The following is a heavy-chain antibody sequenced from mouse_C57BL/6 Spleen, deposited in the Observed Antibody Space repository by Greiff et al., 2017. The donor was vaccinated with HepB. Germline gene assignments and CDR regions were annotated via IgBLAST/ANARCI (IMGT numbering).Heavy chain of an antibody. CDR2: ISYDGSN. J-gene: IGHJ4*01. CDR1: GYSITSGYY. CDR3: ARDGYPLYAMDY. D-gene: IGHD2-2*01. Sequence: EVKLMESGPGLVKPSQSLSLTCSVTGYSITSGYYWNWIRQFPGNKLEWMGYISYDGSNNYNPSLKNRISITRDTSKNQFFLKLNSVTTEDTATYYCARDGYPLYAMDYWGQGTSVTVSS. V-gene: IGHV3-6*01.